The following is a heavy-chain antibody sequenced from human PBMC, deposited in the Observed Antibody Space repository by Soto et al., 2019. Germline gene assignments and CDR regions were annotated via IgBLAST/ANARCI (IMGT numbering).Heavy chain of an antibody. V-gene: IGHV1-3*04. Sequence: QVQIVQSGAEVKKPGASVKVSCKTSGYTFTLYTIHWVRQAPGQRLEWMGWINTGNGNTKYSQRFQGRVTMRRETPGSTGYMGLSSPTSEGTGVYYCAKLGGGLILGSFFGHRGQGTLVTVSS. CDR2: INTGNGNT. CDR1: GYTFTLYT. D-gene: IGHD3-16*01. CDR3: AKLGGGLILGSFFGH. J-gene: IGHJ4*02.